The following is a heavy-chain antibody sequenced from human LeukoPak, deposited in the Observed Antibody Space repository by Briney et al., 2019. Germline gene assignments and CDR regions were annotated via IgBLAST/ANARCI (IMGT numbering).Heavy chain of an antibody. Sequence: SQTLSLTCTVSGGSISSGDYYWSWIRQPPGKGLDWVGYIYYSGSTYYNPSLKSRVTISVDTSKNQFSLKLSSVTAADTAVYYCARDLADEYYFDYWGQGTLVTVSS. CDR3: ARDLADEYYFDY. J-gene: IGHJ4*02. CDR2: IYYSGST. V-gene: IGHV4-30-4*08. CDR1: GGSISSGDYY.